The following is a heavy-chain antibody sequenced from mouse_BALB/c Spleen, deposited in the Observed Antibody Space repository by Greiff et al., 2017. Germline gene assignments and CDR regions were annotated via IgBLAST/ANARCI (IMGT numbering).Heavy chain of an antibody. CDR2: ISSGSSTI. V-gene: IGHV5-17*02. J-gene: IGHJ2*01. Sequence: EVKVEESGGGLVQPGGSRKLSCAASGFTFSSFGMHWVRQAPEKGLEWVAYISSGSSTIYYADTVKGRFTISRDNPKNTLFLQMTSLRSEDTAMYYCARNRPFDYWGQGTTLTVSS. CDR1: GFTFSSFG. CDR3: ARNRPFDY.